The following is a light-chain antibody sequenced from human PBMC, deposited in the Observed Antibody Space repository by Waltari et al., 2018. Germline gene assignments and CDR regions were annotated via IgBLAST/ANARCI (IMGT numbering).Light chain of an antibody. CDR1: SNDIEAYHF. CDR2: DGT. J-gene: IGLJ3*02. V-gene: IGLV2-23*01. Sequence: QSALTQPASVSGSPGQSLTIPCTATSNDIEAYHFVSWYQHHPGKAPKLMIYDGTKRPSGVSSRFSGSKSGNTASLTISVLQSEDEADYYACSYVGNNTVVFGGGTKLTVL. CDR3: CSYVGNNTVV.